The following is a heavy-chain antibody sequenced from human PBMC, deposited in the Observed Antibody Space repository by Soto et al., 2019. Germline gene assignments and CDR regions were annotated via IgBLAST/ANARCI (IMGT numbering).Heavy chain of an antibody. D-gene: IGHD6-6*01. CDR1: GFTFSSYA. CDR2: ISYDGSNK. J-gene: IGHJ5*02. CDR3: ARDPITPQYSSSFINWFDP. V-gene: IGHV3-30-3*01. Sequence: QVQLVESGGGVVRPGRSLRLSCAASGFTFSSYAMHWVRQAPGKGLEWVAVISYDGSNKYYADSVKGRFTISRDNSKNTLYLQMNSLRAEDTAVYYCARDPITPQYSSSFINWFDPWGQGTLVTVSS.